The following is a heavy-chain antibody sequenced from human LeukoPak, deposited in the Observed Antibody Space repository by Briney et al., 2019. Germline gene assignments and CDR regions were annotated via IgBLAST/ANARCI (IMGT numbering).Heavy chain of an antibody. CDR2: INWNGGST. Sequence: PGGSLRLSCAASGFTFDDYGMSWVRQAPGKGLEWVSGINWNGGSTGYADSVKGRFTISRDNAKNSLYLQMNSLRAEDTAVYYCAKDEDIVVVVAAIDWGQGTLVTVSS. D-gene: IGHD2-15*01. J-gene: IGHJ4*02. CDR1: GFTFDDYG. CDR3: AKDEDIVVVVAAID. V-gene: IGHV3-20*04.